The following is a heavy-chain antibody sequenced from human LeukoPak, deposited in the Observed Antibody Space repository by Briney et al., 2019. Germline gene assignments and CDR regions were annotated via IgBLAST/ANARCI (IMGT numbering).Heavy chain of an antibody. Sequence: SETLSLTCTVSGGSISSYYWSWIRQPPGKGLEWIGYIYTSGSTNYNPSLKSRVTISVDTSKNQFSLKLSSVTAADTAVYYCARDPYYYDSSGYYNAFDIWGQGTMVTVSS. D-gene: IGHD3-22*01. CDR2: IYTSGST. CDR1: GGSISSYY. J-gene: IGHJ3*02. CDR3: ARDPYYYDSSGYYNAFDI. V-gene: IGHV4-4*09.